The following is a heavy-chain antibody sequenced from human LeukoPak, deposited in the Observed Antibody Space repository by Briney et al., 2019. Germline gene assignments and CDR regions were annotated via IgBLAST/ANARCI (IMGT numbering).Heavy chain of an antibody. CDR1: GFTFSSYE. V-gene: IGHV3-48*03. D-gene: IGHD6-13*01. J-gene: IGHJ4*02. CDR2: ISSSGNTI. CDR3: AREGEQLDY. Sequence: GGSLRLSCAASGFTFSSYEMNWVGQAPGKGLEWVSYISSSGNTIYYADSVKGRFTISRDNAKNSLYLQMNSLRAEDTAVYYCAREGEQLDYWGQETLVTVSS.